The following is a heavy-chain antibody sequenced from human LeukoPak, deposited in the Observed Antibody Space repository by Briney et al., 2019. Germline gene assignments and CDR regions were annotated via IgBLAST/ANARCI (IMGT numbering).Heavy chain of an antibody. CDR2: INHSGST. D-gene: IGHD6-13*01. V-gene: IGHV4-34*01. CDR3: ARGIPLYSSSWYFNY. Sequence: PSETLSLTCAVYGGSFSGYYWSWIRQPPGKGLEWIGEINHSGSTNYNPSFKSRVTISVDTSKNQFSLKLSSVTAADTAVYYCARGIPLYSSSWYFNYWGQGTQVTVSS. J-gene: IGHJ4*02. CDR1: GGSFSGYY.